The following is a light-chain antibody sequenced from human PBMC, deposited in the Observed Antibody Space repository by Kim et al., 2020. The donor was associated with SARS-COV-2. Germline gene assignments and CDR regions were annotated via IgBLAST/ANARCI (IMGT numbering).Light chain of an antibody. V-gene: IGKV4-1*01. J-gene: IGKJ3*01. CDR2: WAS. CDR3: QQYFGTPLT. Sequence: DIVMTQSPDSLAVSLGERATINCKSSQSILYRSNNKNHLAWYQQKPGQPPKLLIYWASTRESGVPDRFSGGGSGTEFTLTISSLQAEDVAVYYCQQYFGTPLTFGPGTKVDIK. CDR1: QSILYRSNNKNH.